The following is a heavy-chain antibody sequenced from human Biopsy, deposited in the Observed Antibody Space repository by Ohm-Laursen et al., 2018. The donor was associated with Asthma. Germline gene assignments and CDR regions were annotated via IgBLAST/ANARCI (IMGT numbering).Heavy chain of an antibody. Sequence: SSVKVSCKSSGGTFSSDAIGWVRQAPGQGLEWMGGIIPIVGTTAYAQKFQGRVTITADEATSTAYMELSSLGSEDTAVYYCARDQGDFWFFDLWGRGSLVTVSS. CDR2: IIPIVGTT. CDR1: GGTFSSDA. D-gene: IGHD3-16*01. J-gene: IGHJ2*01. V-gene: IGHV1-69*01. CDR3: ARDQGDFWFFDL.